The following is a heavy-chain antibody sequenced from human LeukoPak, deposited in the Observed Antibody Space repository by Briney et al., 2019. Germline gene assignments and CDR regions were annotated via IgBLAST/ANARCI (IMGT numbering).Heavy chain of an antibody. J-gene: IGHJ4*02. Sequence: ASVKVSCKASGYTFTGYYMHWVRQAPGQGLEWMGWINPNSGGTNYAQKFQGRVTMTRDTSISTAYMELSRLRSDDTAVYYCARAEWKNLSVAGRKYYFDYWGQGTLVTVSS. V-gene: IGHV1-2*02. CDR2: INPNSGGT. CDR3: ARAEWKNLSVAGRKYYFDY. CDR1: GYTFTGYY. D-gene: IGHD6-19*01.